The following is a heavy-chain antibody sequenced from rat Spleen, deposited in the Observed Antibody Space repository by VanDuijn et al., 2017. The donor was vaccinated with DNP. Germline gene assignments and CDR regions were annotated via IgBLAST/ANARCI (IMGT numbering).Heavy chain of an antibody. D-gene: IGHD1-7*01. J-gene: IGHJ2*01. Sequence: EVQLVESGGGLVQPGRSLKLSCAASGFTFSDYAMAWVRQAPKKGLEWVATISYDGSRTYYRDSVKGRFTISRDNAKSTLYLQMDSLRSEDTATYYCARLDWVFDYWGQGVMVTVSS. CDR3: ARLDWVFDY. CDR2: ISYDGSRT. CDR1: GFTFSDYA. V-gene: IGHV5-17*01.